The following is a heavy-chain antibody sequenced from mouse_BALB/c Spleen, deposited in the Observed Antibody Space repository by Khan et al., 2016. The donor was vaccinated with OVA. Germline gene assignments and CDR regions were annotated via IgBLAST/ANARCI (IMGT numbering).Heavy chain of an antibody. CDR1: GFTFIDYG. J-gene: IGHJ3*01. Sequence: EVELVEPGGGLVQPGGSRKLSCAASGFTFIDYGMAWVRQTPGKGPEWIAFISSVAYSIYYAASVTGRFNISRENAKNTLYLEMSSLRSDETAMYYCARGGFAYWGQGTLVTVS. V-gene: IGHV5-15*02. CDR2: ISSVAYSI. CDR3: ARGGFAY.